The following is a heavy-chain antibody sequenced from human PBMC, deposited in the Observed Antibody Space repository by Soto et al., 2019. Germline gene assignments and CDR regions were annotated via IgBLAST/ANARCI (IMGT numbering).Heavy chain of an antibody. CDR1: GFTFSSYS. CDR3: ARDSPLSYYYGSGSYLDV. J-gene: IGHJ6*02. CDR2: ISSNSSTI. D-gene: IGHD3-10*01. Sequence: GGSLRLCCAASGFTFSSYSMNWVRQAPGKGLEWVSYISSNSSTIYYADSVKGRFTISRDNAKNSLYLQMNSLRDEDTAVYYCARDSPLSYYYGSGSYLDVWGQGTTVTVSS. V-gene: IGHV3-48*02.